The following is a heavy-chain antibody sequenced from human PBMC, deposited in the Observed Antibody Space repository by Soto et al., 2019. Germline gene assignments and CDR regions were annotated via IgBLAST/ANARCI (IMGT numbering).Heavy chain of an antibody. J-gene: IGHJ4*02. Sequence: GGSLRLSCAASGFTFSSYAMHWVRQAPGKGLEWVAVISYDGSNKYYADSVKGRFTISRDNSKNTLYLQMNSLRAEDTAVYYCARSADPIYANYYFDYWGQGTLVTVSS. CDR1: GFTFSSYA. V-gene: IGHV3-30-3*01. CDR2: ISYDGSNK. D-gene: IGHD2-8*01. CDR3: ARSADPIYANYYFDY.